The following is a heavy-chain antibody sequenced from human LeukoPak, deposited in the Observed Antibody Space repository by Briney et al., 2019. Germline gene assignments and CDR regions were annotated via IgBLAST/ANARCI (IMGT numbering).Heavy chain of an antibody. CDR3: ARDLMGLQGEYDY. V-gene: IGHV3-21*01. CDR1: GFTFSSYS. D-gene: IGHD4/OR15-4a*01. CDR2: ISSSSSCI. J-gene: IGHJ4*02. Sequence: PGGSLRLSCAASGFTFSSYSMNWVRQAPGKGLEWVSSISSSSSCIYYADSVKGRFTISRDNAKNSLYLQMNSLRAEDTAVYYCARDLMGLQGEYDYWGQGTLVTVSS.